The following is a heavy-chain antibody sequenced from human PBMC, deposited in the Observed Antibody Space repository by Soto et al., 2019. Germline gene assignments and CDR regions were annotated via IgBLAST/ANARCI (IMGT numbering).Heavy chain of an antibody. CDR3: ARDRTGGGVVAAIHHPFDP. D-gene: IGHD2-15*01. J-gene: IGHJ5*02. CDR2: IYHSGST. V-gene: IGHV4-4*02. CDR1: GGSISSSNW. Sequence: SETLSLTCAVSGGSISSSNWWSWVRQPPGKGLEWIGEIYHSGSTNYNPSLKSRVTISVDKSKNQFSLKLSSVTAADTAVYYCARDRTGGGVVAAIHHPFDPWGQGTLVTVSS.